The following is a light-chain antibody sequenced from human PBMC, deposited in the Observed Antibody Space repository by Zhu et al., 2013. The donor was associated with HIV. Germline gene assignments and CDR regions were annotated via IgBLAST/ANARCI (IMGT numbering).Light chain of an antibody. CDR2: KAS. Sequence: DIQLTQSPSTLSASVGDTVTITCRTSQVTRNWLAWFQQKPGKAPRLLIYKASTLEVGVPSRFSGSGYGTDFTLTITNLQAEDVAVYYCQQYYSTPPVYTFGQGTKLEI. V-gene: IGKV1-5*03. CDR1: QVTRNW. J-gene: IGKJ2*01. CDR3: QQYYSTPPVYT.